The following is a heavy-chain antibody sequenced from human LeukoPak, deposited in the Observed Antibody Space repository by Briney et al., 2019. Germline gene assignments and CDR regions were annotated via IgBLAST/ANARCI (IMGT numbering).Heavy chain of an antibody. V-gene: IGHV3-23*01. CDR2: ISGSGGST. CDR1: GFTFSSYA. CDR3: AKDEMAVAIFDY. Sequence: GGSLGLSCAASGFTFSSYAMSWVRQAPGKGLEWVSAISGSGGSTYYADPVKGRFAISRDNSKNMLYLQMNSLRAEDTAVYYCAKDEMAVAIFDYWGQGTLVTVSS. J-gene: IGHJ4*02. D-gene: IGHD6-19*01.